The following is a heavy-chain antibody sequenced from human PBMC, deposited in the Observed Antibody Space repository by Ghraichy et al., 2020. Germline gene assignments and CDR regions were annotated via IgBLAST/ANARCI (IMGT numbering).Heavy chain of an antibody. CDR2: IAVDARDT. CDR3: STLQLTGPDF. J-gene: IGHJ4*02. D-gene: IGHD3-9*01. Sequence: ESLNISCAASGFRLSTYWMHWVRQAPGKGLVWVSRIAVDARDTSHADSVKGRFTISRDDVENKIYLQMSNLRVEDTAMYYCSTLQLTGPDFWGQGTLVTVSS. CDR1: GFRLSTYW. V-gene: IGHV3-74*01.